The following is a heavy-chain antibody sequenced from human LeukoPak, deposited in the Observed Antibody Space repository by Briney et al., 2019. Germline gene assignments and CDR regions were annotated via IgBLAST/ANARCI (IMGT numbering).Heavy chain of an antibody. J-gene: IGHJ4*02. CDR3: ARQHSDYVWGSYRSDY. CDR2: IYYSGST. D-gene: IGHD3-16*02. Sequence: SETLSLTCTVSGGSVSSDTYYWGWIRQPPGKGLEWVGHIYYSGSTYYNPSLKSRVTISVDTSKNQFSLKLSSVTAADTAVYYCARQHSDYVWGSYRSDYWGQGTLVTVSS. CDR1: GGSVSSDTYY. V-gene: IGHV4-39*01.